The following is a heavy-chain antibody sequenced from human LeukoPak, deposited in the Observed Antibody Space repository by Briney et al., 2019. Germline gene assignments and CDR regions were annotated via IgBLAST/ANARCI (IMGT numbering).Heavy chain of an antibody. CDR2: INHSGST. J-gene: IGHJ4*02. CDR3: ARVAVANGLDY. D-gene: IGHD6-19*01. Sequence: SETLSLTCAVCGGSFSGYYWSWIRQPPGKGLEWIGEINHSGSTNYNPSLKSRVTISVDTSKNQFSLKLSSVTAADTAVYYCARVAVANGLDYWGQGALVTVSS. V-gene: IGHV4-34*01. CDR1: GGSFSGYY.